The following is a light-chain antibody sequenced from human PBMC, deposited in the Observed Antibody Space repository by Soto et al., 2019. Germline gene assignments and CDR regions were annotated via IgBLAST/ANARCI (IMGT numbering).Light chain of an antibody. CDR3: AAWDDSLTGSWV. CDR1: SSNIGHNP. Sequence: QSVLTQPPSASGTPGRRVTISCSGSSSNIGHNPVNWYQQLPGTAPKLLIYSNSHRPSGVPDRFSGSKSGTSASLAISGLQSEDEADYYCAAWDDSLTGSWVFGGGTKLTVL. V-gene: IGLV1-44*01. CDR2: SNS. J-gene: IGLJ3*02.